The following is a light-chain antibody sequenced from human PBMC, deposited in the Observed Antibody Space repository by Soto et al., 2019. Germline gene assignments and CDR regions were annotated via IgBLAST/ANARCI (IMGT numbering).Light chain of an antibody. J-gene: IGKJ3*01. CDR1: QSVSSSY. CDR3: QQRF. Sequence: EIVLTQSPGTLSLSPGERATLSCRASQSVSSSYLAWYQQKPGQAPRLLVYGASSRATGIPDRFSGSGSGTDFTLTISRLEPEDFAFYYCQQRFFGPGTKVDLK. V-gene: IGKV3-20*01. CDR2: GAS.